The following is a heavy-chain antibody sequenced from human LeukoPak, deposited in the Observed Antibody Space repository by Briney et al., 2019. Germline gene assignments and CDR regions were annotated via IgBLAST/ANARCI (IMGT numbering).Heavy chain of an antibody. CDR2: INTNTGNP. V-gene: IGHV7-4-1*02. J-gene: IGHJ4*02. CDR1: GYTFTSYA. D-gene: IGHD3-9*01. CDR3: ARELRYFDWLLHIQYFVY. Sequence: ASVKVSCKASGYTFTSYAMNWVRQAPGQGLEWMGWINTNTGNPTYAQGFTGRFVFSLDTSVSTAYLQISSLKAEDTAVYYCARELRYFDWLLHIQYFVYWGQGTLVTVSS.